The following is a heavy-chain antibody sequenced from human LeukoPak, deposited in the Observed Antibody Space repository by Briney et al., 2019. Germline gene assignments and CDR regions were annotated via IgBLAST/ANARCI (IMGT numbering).Heavy chain of an antibody. CDR2: INHSGST. J-gene: IGHJ2*01. Sequence: KPSETLSLTCAVYGGSFSGYYWSWIRQPPEKGLEWIGEINHSGSTNYNPSLKSRVTISVDTSKNQFSLKLSSVTAADTAVYYCARGLGVRFYWYFDLWGRGTLVTVSS. CDR1: GGSFSGYY. CDR3: ARGLGVRFYWYFDL. V-gene: IGHV4-34*01. D-gene: IGHD3-3*01.